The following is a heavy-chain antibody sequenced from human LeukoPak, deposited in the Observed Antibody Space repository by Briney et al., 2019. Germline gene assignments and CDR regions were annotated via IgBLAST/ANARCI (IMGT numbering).Heavy chain of an antibody. V-gene: IGHV3-48*02. CDR1: GFTFSSYS. CDR3: ARAAYNAADY. CDR2: ISSSSGTI. D-gene: IGHD5-24*01. Sequence: TGGSLRLSCAASGFTFSSYSMHWVRQAPGKGLEWVSYISSSSGTIYYADSVKGRFTISRDNAKNSLYLQMNSLGDEDTAVYYCARAAYNAADYWGQGTLVTVSS. J-gene: IGHJ4*02.